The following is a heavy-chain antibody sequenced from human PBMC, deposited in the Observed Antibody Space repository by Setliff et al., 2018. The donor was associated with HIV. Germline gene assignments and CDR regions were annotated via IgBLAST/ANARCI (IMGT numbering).Heavy chain of an antibody. D-gene: IGHD4-4*01. V-gene: IGHV1-69*04. J-gene: IGHJ4*02. CDR2: IIPRFDIT. CDR3: AAARLLNDYRDPGAYYFDF. Sequence: RASVKVSCKTSGGTFSNYGTNWVRQAPGQGLEWMGRIIPRFDITNYPQKFQGRVRLTADKSTSTAYLELSSLRSEDTAVYYCAAARLLNDYRDPGAYYFDFWGQGTLVTV. CDR1: GGTFSNYG.